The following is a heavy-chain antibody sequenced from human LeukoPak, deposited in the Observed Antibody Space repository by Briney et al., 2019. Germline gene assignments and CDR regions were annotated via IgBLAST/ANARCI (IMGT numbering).Heavy chain of an antibody. CDR3: ARGTMARGVIFFDY. CDR2: IYTSGST. V-gene: IGHV4-4*07. D-gene: IGHD3-10*01. CDR1: GGSISSYY. J-gene: IGHJ4*02. Sequence: PSETLSLTCTVSGGSISSYYWSWIRQPAGKGLEWIGRIYTSGSTNYNPSLKSRVTMSVDTSKNQFSLKLSSVTAADTAVYYCARGTMARGVIFFDYWGQGTLVTVSS.